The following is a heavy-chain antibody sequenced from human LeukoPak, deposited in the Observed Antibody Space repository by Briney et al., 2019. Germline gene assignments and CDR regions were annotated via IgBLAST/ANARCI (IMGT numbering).Heavy chain of an antibody. D-gene: IGHD3-3*01. CDR1: GFTFSSYG. CDR2: IWYDGSNK. CDR3: ARYDFWSGYPDPYYYYGMDV. Sequence: GGSLRLSCAASGFTFSSYGMHWVRQAPGKGLEWVAVIWYDGSNKYYADSVKGRFTISRDNSKNTLYLQMNSLRAEDTAVYYCARYDFWSGYPDPYYYYGMDVWGQGTTVTVSS. V-gene: IGHV3-33*01. J-gene: IGHJ6*02.